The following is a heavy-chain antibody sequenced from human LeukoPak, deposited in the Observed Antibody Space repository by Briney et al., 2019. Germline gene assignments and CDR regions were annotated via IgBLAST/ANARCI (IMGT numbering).Heavy chain of an antibody. CDR3: AINLRGGYNYGHGDY. V-gene: IGHV3-23*01. CDR1: GVTFSRYA. Sequence: GGSLRLSCVASGVTFSRYAINWVRQAPGKGLEWVSAISATGRRTDYAGSVKGRFSISRDNSKNTLYLQIHSLRAEDTAVYYCAINLRGGYNYGHGDYWGQGTLVTVSS. CDR2: ISATGRRT. J-gene: IGHJ4*02. D-gene: IGHD5-18*01.